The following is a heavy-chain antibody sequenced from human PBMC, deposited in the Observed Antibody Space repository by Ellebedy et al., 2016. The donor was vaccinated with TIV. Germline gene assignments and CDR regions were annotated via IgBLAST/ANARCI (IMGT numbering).Heavy chain of an antibody. V-gene: IGHV3-7*01. J-gene: IGHJ4*02. D-gene: IGHD3-22*01. CDR1: GFTFSSYA. CDR2: MRQDGNEK. Sequence: GESLKISXAASGFTFSSYAMSWVRQAPGKGLEWVANMRQDGNEKYYVDSVKGRFTISRDNAKTSLYLQMNSLRAEDTAVYYCARDGVTMMGYFDYWGQGTLVTVSS. CDR3: ARDGVTMMGYFDY.